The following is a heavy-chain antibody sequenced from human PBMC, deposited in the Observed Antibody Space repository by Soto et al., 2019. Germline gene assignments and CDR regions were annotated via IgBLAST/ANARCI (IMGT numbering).Heavy chain of an antibody. CDR1: GGSFSGYY. CDR2: INHSGST. D-gene: IGHD3-3*01. Sequence: SETLSLTCAVYGGSFSGYYWSWIRQPPGKGLEWIGEINHSGSTNYNPSLKSRVTISVDTSKNQFSLKLSSVAAADTAVYYCARVYLSYDFWSGYYSYYYYMDVWGKGTTVTVSS. J-gene: IGHJ6*03. CDR3: ARVYLSYDFWSGYYSYYYYMDV. V-gene: IGHV4-34*01.